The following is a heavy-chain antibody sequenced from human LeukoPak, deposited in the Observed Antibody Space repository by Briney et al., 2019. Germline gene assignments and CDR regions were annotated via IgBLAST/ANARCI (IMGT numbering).Heavy chain of an antibody. D-gene: IGHD2-15*01. Sequence: ASVKVSCKASGYTFTGHYMHWVRQAPGQGLEWMGWINPNSGGTNSAQKFQGRVTMTRDTSISTAYMKLSRLRSDATAGYYCARDDRSDYWVQGTLVTVSS. V-gene: IGHV1-2*02. J-gene: IGHJ4*02. CDR1: GYTFTGHY. CDR3: ARDDRSDY. CDR2: INPNSGGT.